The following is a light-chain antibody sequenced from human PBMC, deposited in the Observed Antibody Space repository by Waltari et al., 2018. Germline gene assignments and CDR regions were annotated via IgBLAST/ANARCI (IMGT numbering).Light chain of an antibody. CDR3: QQGKSFPIT. CDR2: GTS. Sequence: DIQMTQSPSPVSASVGDRVTLTCRASQDIGNRLAWYQQKPGKAPNLLIYGTSSLQTGVPSRFSGSGSGTEFTLTISSLQPEDFGTYYCQQGKSFPITFGPGTKVEIK. V-gene: IGKV1-12*01. J-gene: IGKJ3*01. CDR1: QDIGNR.